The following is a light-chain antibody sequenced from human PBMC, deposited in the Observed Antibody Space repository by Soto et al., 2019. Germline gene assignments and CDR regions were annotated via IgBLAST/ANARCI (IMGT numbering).Light chain of an antibody. CDR3: QQYNNWPPA. CDR1: QSIAFY. Sequence: DIQLTQSPVSLSASVGDRVTITCRASQSIAFYLNWYQQTPGRAPKSLIYAASTLQSGVPLRFSGSGSGTEFTLTISSLQSEDFEVYYCQQYNNWPPAFGQGTKVDIK. CDR2: AAS. J-gene: IGKJ1*01. V-gene: IGKV1-39*01.